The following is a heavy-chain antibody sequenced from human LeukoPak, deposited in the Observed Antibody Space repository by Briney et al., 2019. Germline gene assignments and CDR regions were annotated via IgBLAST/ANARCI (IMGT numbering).Heavy chain of an antibody. CDR1: GGTFSSYA. D-gene: IGHD5-24*01. CDR3: ARESADGYPRNYYFDY. J-gene: IGHJ4*02. Sequence: SVKASCKASGGTFSSYAISWVRQAPGQGLEWMGGIIPIFGTANYAQKFQGRVTITTDESTSTAYMELSSLRSEDTAVYYCARESADGYPRNYYFDYWGQGTLVTVSS. V-gene: IGHV1-69*05. CDR2: IIPIFGTA.